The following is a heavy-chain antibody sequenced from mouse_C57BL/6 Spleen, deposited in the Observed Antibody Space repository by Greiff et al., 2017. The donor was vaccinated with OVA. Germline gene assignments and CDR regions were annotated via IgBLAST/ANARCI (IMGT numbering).Heavy chain of an antibody. D-gene: IGHD2-1*01. CDR1: GYAFSSSW. J-gene: IGHJ4*01. CDR3: ARSLYGHYGGYAMDY. CDR2: IYPGDGDT. V-gene: IGHV1-82*01. Sequence: QVQLQQSGPELVKPGASVKISCKASGYAFSSSWMNWVKQRPGKGLEWIGRIYPGDGDTNYNGKFKGKAKLTADKSSSTAYMQLSSLTSEDSAVYFCARSLYGHYGGYAMDYWGQGTSVTVSS.